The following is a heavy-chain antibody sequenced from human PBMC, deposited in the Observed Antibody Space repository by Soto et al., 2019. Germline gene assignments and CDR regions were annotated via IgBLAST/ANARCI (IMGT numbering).Heavy chain of an antibody. Sequence: PGGSLRLSCAASGFTFSSYGMHWVRQAPGKGLEWVAVIWYDGSNKYYADSVKGRFTISRDNSKNTLYLQMNSLRAEDTAVYYCARGFHKDAFDIWGQGTMVTVSS. CDR2: IWYDGSNK. V-gene: IGHV3-33*01. CDR1: GFTFSSYG. CDR3: ARGFHKDAFDI. J-gene: IGHJ3*02.